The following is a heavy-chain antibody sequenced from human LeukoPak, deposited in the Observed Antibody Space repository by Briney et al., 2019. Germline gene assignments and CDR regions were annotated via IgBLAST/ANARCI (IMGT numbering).Heavy chain of an antibody. CDR2: INPSGGST. CDR1: GYTFTSYY. Sequence: ASVKVSCKASGYTFTSYYMHWVRQAPGQGLEWMGIINPSGGSTSYAQKFQVRVTMTRDTSTRTIYMELSSLRSEDTAVYYCASGFCSSTSCYTGWFDPWGQGTLVTVSS. D-gene: IGHD2-2*02. J-gene: IGHJ5*02. CDR3: ASGFCSSTSCYTGWFDP. V-gene: IGHV1-46*03.